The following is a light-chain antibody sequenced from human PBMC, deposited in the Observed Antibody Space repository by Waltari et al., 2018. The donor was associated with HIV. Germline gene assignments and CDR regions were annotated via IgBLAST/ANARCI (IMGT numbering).Light chain of an antibody. CDR1: QSVRSN. CDR2: DAS. Sequence: EIVMTQSPATLSVSPGERATLSCRASQSVRSNLAWYQQKPGQAPRLLIYDASTRATGIPARFSGSGSGTEFSLTISSLQSEDFAVYYCQQYNNWWTFGQGTKVEIK. J-gene: IGKJ1*01. CDR3: QQYNNWWT. V-gene: IGKV3-15*01.